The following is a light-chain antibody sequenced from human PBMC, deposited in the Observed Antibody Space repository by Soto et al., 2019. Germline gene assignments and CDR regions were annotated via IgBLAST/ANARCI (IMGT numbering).Light chain of an antibody. J-gene: IGLJ2*01. CDR2: DVS. CDR3: SSYTSSRLV. CDR1: SSDVGGYNY. V-gene: IGLV2-14*01. Sequence: QSALTQPASVSGSPGQSITISCTGTSSDVGGYNYVSWYQQHPGKAPKLMIYDVSHRPSGVSNRFSGSKSGNTASLTISGLQAEDEADYYCSSYTSSRLVFGGGTKLTVL.